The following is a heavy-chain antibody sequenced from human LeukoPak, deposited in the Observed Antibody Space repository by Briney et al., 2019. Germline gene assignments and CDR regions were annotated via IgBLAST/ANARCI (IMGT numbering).Heavy chain of an antibody. CDR1: GLTFSLYS. J-gene: IGHJ3*02. Sequence: PGGSLRLSCSASGLTFSLYSMHWVRQAPGKGLEYVSGISTNGGSTYYADSVKGRFTISSDNSKNTLYLQMSTLRAEDTSVYYCVTELGIGGFDIWGQGTMVTVSS. CDR2: ISTNGGST. CDR3: VTELGIGGFDI. V-gene: IGHV3-64D*06. D-gene: IGHD7-27*01.